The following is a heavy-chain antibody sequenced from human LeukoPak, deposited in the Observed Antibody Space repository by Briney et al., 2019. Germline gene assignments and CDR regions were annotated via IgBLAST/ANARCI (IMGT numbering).Heavy chain of an antibody. V-gene: IGHV3-33*06. CDR1: GFTFSTCG. CDR3: AKTRAMDSSGYYFDY. J-gene: IGHJ4*02. Sequence: GRSLRLSCAASGFTFSTCGMHWVRQAPGKGLEWVAVIWSEGSTKYYGDSVKGRFTISRDNSRNTLYMQMNSLRAEDTAVYYCAKTRAMDSSGYYFDYWGRGILVTVSS. D-gene: IGHD3-22*01. CDR2: IWSEGSTK.